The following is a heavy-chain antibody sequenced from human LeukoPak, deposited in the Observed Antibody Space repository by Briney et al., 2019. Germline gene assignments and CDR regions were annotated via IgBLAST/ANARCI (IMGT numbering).Heavy chain of an antibody. D-gene: IGHD2-15*01. Sequence: GGSLRLSCGASGFTFRNYAMTWVRQAPGKGLEWVSSIEGDGSGTYYTDSARGRFIVSRDNSKNTLFLQMNRLRAEDTAVYYCAKDSVSQNGIFDPFDIWGQGTLVTVSS. CDR1: GFTFRNYA. V-gene: IGHV3-23*03. CDR2: IEGDGSGT. J-gene: IGHJ3*02. CDR3: AKDSVSQNGIFDPFDI.